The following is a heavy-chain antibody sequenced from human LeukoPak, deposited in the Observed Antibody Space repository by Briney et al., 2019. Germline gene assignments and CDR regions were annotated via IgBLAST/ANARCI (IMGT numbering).Heavy chain of an antibody. V-gene: IGHV1-18*01. Sequence: ASVKVSCKASGYAVSSYGISWVRQAPGQGLEWMGWISAYNGNTIYAQKLQGRVTMTTDTSTSTAYMELRSLRSDDTAVYYCARVGSQLPTRETDYWGQGTLVTVSS. CDR2: ISAYNGNT. J-gene: IGHJ4*02. D-gene: IGHD2-2*01. CDR1: GYAVSSYG. CDR3: ARVGSQLPTRETDY.